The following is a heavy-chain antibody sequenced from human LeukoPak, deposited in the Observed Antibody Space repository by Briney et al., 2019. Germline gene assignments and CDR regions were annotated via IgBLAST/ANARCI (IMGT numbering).Heavy chain of an antibody. CDR1: GGSFSSYY. CDR3: ARRGFYSSGWYVLPTHYYFDY. Sequence: SETLSLTCTVYGGSFSSYYWSWIRQPPGKGLEWIGEINHSGSTNYNPSLKSRVTISVDTSKNQFSLKLSSVTAADTAVYYCARRGFYSSGWYVLPTHYYFDYWGQGTLVTVSS. D-gene: IGHD6-19*01. CDR2: INHSGST. V-gene: IGHV4-34*01. J-gene: IGHJ4*02.